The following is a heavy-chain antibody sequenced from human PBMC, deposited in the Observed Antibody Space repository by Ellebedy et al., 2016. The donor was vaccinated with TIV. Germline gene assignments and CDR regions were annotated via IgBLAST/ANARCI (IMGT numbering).Heavy chain of an antibody. CDR2: LFYSGST. J-gene: IGHJ4*02. D-gene: IGHD1-1*01. CDR1: GGSISSPSYY. V-gene: IGHV4-39*01. CDR3: ARHQTVERGAIAD. Sequence: MPSETLSLPCTVSGGSISSPSYYWGWIRQPPGKGLEWIGSLFYSGSTYYYPSLKSRVTMSIDTSKNQFSLKLSSVTAADTAVYYCARHQTVERGAIADWGQGTLVTVAS.